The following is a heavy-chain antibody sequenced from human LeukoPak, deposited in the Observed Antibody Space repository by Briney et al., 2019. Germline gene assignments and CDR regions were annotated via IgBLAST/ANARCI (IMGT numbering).Heavy chain of an antibody. CDR1: GYTFTGYY. J-gene: IGHJ4*02. CDR2: INPNSGGT. D-gene: IGHD5-18*01. V-gene: IGHV1-2*02. Sequence: ASVKVSCKASGYTFTGYYMHWVRQAPGQGFEWMGWINPNSGGTNYAQRFQGRVTMTRDTSISTAYMELSRLRSDDTAVYYCARDPGYSYGYLVDYWGQGTLVTVSS. CDR3: ARDPGYSYGYLVDY.